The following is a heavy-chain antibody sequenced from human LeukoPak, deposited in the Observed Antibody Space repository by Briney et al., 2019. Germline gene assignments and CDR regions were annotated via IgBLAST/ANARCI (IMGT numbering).Heavy chain of an antibody. D-gene: IGHD4-17*01. J-gene: IGHJ4*02. Sequence: GGSLRLSCAASGFTFETYWMHWVRQAPGKGLEWVSCINGYGSITNYADSVKGRFTISRDNAKNTLYLQMNSLRVEDTAVYYCARDEPTVTTGPPVGSWGQGTLVTVSS. V-gene: IGHV3-74*01. CDR3: ARDEPTVTTGPPVGS. CDR1: GFTFETYW. CDR2: INGYGSIT.